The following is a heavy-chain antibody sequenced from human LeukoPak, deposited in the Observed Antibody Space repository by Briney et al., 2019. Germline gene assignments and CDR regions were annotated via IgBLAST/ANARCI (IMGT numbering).Heavy chain of an antibody. CDR2: ISTSGGRT. CDR3: ARLGYCSSTSCSKGALDAFDI. Sequence: GGSLRLSCAASGFTFHTYAMNWVRQPPGKGLEWVSAISTSGGRTFYADSVKGRFTISRDNSKNTLYLQMNSLRAEDTAVYYCARLGYCSSTSCSKGALDAFDIWGQGTMVTVSS. V-gene: IGHV3-23*01. CDR1: GFTFHTYA. J-gene: IGHJ3*02. D-gene: IGHD2-2*01.